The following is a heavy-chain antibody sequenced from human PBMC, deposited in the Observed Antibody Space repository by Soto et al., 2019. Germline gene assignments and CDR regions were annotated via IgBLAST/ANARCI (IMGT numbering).Heavy chain of an antibody. CDR1: GGSISSGDYY. V-gene: IGHV4-30-4*01. D-gene: IGHD3-22*01. J-gene: IGHJ5*02. Sequence: QVQLQESGPGLVKPSQTLSLTCTVSGGSISSGDYYWSWIRQPPGKGLEWIGYIYYSGSTYYNPSLKSRVTISVDTSKNQFSLKLSSVTAADTAVYYCARAGGGRRTMIVVAYIRRWFDPWGQGTLVTVSS. CDR3: ARAGGGRRTMIVVAYIRRWFDP. CDR2: IYYSGST.